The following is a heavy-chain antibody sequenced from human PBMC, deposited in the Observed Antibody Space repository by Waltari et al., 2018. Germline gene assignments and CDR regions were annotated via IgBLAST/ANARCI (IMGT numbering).Heavy chain of an antibody. CDR1: GRSISSSSYY. Sequence: QLQLQESGPGLVKPSETLSLTCTVSGRSISSSSYYWGWIRQPPGKGLEWIGSIYYSGSTYYNPSLKSRVTISVDTSKNQFSLKLSSVTAADTAVYYCASLGYPDAFDIWGQGTMVTVSS. D-gene: IGHD6-13*01. V-gene: IGHV4-39*01. CDR2: IYYSGST. CDR3: ASLGYPDAFDI. J-gene: IGHJ3*02.